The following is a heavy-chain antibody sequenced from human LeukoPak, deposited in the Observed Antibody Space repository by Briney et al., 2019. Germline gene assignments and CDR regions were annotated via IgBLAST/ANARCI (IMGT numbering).Heavy chain of an antibody. Sequence: GRSLRLSCAASGFTFSRYSMNWVRQAPGKGLDWVSSISSSSTYIYYADSVKGRFTISRDNAKNSLYLQMNSLRAEDTAVYYCARGWGSGWEFDYWGQGTLVTVSS. CDR1: GFTFSRYS. CDR2: ISSSSTYI. CDR3: ARGWGSGWEFDY. D-gene: IGHD6-19*01. V-gene: IGHV3-21*01. J-gene: IGHJ4*02.